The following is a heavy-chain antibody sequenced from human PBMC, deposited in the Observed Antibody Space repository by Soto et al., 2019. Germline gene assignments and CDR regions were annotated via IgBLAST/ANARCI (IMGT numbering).Heavy chain of an antibody. Sequence: QVQLQESGPGLVKPSQTLSLTCTVSGGSISSGGYYWSWIRQHPGKGLEWIGYIYYSGSTYYNPSLKSRVTISVDTSKNQFFLQLSSVTPADTAVYYCARVFSDSSSFFDPWGQGTLVTVSS. D-gene: IGHD6-13*01. CDR1: GGSISSGGYY. V-gene: IGHV4-31*03. CDR2: IYYSGST. J-gene: IGHJ5*02. CDR3: ARVFSDSSSFFDP.